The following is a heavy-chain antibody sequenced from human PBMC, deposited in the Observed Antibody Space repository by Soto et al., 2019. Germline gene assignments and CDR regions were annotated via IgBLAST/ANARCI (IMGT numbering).Heavy chain of an antibody. CDR3: AKGIYLSSSWGYFDY. CDR2: ISGSGGDT. CDR1: GFTFSSFA. D-gene: IGHD6-13*01. J-gene: IGHJ4*02. V-gene: IGHV3-23*01. Sequence: GGSLRLSCAASGFTFSSFAMSWVRQAPGKGLEWVSAISGSGGDTYYADSVKGRFTISRDNSKKTLYLQMNSLRAEDTAVYYCAKGIYLSSSWGYFDYWGQGPLVTVSS.